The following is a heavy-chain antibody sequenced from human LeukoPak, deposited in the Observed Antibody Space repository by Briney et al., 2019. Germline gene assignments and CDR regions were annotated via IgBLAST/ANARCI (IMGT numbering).Heavy chain of an antibody. CDR1: GGSISSGGYS. V-gene: IGHV4-30-2*01. Sequence: SETLSLTCAVSGGSISSGGYSWSWIRQPPGKGLEWIGYIYHSGSTYYNPSLKSRVTISVDTSKNQFSLKLSSVTAADTAVYYCARGSVTTDWFDPWGQGTLVTVSS. CDR2: IYHSGST. J-gene: IGHJ5*02. CDR3: ARGSVTTDWFDP. D-gene: IGHD4-17*01.